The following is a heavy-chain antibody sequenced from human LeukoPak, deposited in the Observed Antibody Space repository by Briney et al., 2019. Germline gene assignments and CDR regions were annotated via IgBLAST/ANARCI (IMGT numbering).Heavy chain of an antibody. CDR2: MNPNSGNT. Sequence: ASVKVSCKASGYTFTSYDINWVRQATGQGLEWMGWMNPNSGNTGYAQKFQGRVTMTRNTSMSTAYMELSSLRSEDTAVYYCARLYDYVWGSYRYQVPNDYWGQGTLVTVSS. J-gene: IGHJ4*02. CDR3: ARLYDYVWGSYRYQVPNDY. CDR1: GYTFTSYD. V-gene: IGHV1-8*01. D-gene: IGHD3-16*02.